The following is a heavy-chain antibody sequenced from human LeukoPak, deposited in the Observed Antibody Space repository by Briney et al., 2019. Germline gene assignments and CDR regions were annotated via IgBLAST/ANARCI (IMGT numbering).Heavy chain of an antibody. CDR1: GFTFSSYG. Sequence: GGSLRLSRAASGFTFSSYGMHWVRQAPGKGLEWVAVIWYDGSNKYYADSVKGRFTISRDNSKNTLYLQMNSLRAEDTAVYYCARGVVGVVRGARGGYFDYWGQGTLVTVPS. D-gene: IGHD3-10*01. V-gene: IGHV3-33*01. CDR3: ARGVVGVVRGARGGYFDY. CDR2: IWYDGSNK. J-gene: IGHJ4*02.